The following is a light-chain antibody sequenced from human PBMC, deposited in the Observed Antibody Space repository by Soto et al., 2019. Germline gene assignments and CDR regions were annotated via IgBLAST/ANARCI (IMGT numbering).Light chain of an antibody. CDR1: SSDVGSYNL. Sequence: QSVLTQPASVSGSPGQSITFSCTGTSSDVGSYNLVSWYQQHPGKAPKLMIYEGSKRPSGLSDRFSGSKSGNTASLTISGLQAEDEADYYCCSYAGSSTVVFGGGTKLTVL. J-gene: IGLJ2*01. CDR3: CSYAGSSTVV. CDR2: EGS. V-gene: IGLV2-23*01.